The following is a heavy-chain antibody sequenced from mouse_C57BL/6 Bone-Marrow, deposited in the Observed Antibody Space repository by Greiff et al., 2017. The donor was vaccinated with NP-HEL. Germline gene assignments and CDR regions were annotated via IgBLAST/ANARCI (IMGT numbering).Heavy chain of an antibody. D-gene: IGHD1-1*01. J-gene: IGHJ1*03. CDR2: IYPGDGDT. Sequence: QVQLQQSGPELVKPGASVKISCKASGYAFSSSWMNWVKQRPGKGLEWIGRIYPGDGDTNYNGKFKGKAKLTAAKSSSTAYMQLSSLTSEDSAVYFCAKNYYGSSYWYFDVWGTGTTVTVSS. CDR1: GYAFSSSW. CDR3: AKNYYGSSYWYFDV. V-gene: IGHV1-82*01.